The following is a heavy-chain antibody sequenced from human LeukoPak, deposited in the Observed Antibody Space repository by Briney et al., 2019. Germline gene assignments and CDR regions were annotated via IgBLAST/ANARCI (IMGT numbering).Heavy chain of an antibody. CDR1: GFTFSSYG. Sequence: GGSLRLSCAASGFTFSSYGMHWVRQAPGKGLEWVSSISSSSSYIYYADSVKGRFTISRDNSKNTLYLQMNSPRAEDTAVYYCAKDRRIVGATGNFDYWGQGTLVTVSS. D-gene: IGHD1-26*01. V-gene: IGHV3-21*04. CDR3: AKDRRIVGATGNFDY. CDR2: ISSSSSYI. J-gene: IGHJ4*02.